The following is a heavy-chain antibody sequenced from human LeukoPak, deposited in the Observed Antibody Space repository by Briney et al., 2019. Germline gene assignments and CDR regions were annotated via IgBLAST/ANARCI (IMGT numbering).Heavy chain of an antibody. Sequence: SETLSLTCTVSGYSISSGYYWGWIRQPPGKGLEWIGSIYYSGSTHYNPSLKSRVTTSVDTSKNQFSLKLSSVTAADTAVYYCARVFGTAMVPRSYYYYYMDVWGKGTTVTVSS. J-gene: IGHJ6*03. D-gene: IGHD5-18*01. CDR1: GYSISSGYY. CDR3: ARVFGTAMVPRSYYYYYMDV. CDR2: IYYSGST. V-gene: IGHV4-38-2*02.